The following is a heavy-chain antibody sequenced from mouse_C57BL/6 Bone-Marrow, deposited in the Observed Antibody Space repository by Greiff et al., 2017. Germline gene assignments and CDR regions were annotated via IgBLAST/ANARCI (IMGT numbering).Heavy chain of an antibody. J-gene: IGHJ3*01. CDR2: ISYSGST. V-gene: IGHV3-1*01. CDR3: ARAYYGDFAY. Sequence: EVQLVESGPGMVKPSQSLSLTCTVTGYSITSGYDWHWIRHFPGNKLEWMGYISYSGSTNYNPSLKSRISITHDTSKNHFFLKLNSVTTEDTATYYCARAYYGDFAYWGQGTLVTVSA. CDR1: GYSITSGYD. D-gene: IGHD2-13*01.